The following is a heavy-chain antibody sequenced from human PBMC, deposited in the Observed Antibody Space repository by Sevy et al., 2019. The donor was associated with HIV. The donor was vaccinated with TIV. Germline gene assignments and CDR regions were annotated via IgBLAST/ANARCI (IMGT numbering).Heavy chain of an antibody. CDR1: EFSLSTIGVA. J-gene: IGHJ4*02. D-gene: IGHD3-16*02. V-gene: IGHV2-5*02. CDR3: AQRQPLYRGSRLGYFDY. CDR2: IYWDDHK. Sequence: SGPTLVKPTQPLTLTCTFSEFSLSTIGVAVGWIRQPPGRALEWLALIYWDDHKVYSPSLKSRLTITKGTSKNQVVLTLTNVTPVDKATYSWAQRQPLYRGSRLGYFDYWGQGILVTVSS.